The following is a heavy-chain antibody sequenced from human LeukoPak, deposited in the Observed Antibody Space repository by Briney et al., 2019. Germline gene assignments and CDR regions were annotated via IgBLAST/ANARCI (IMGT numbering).Heavy chain of an antibody. CDR3: ARQPKYYYYYMDV. J-gene: IGHJ6*03. CDR2: VYYSGRT. Sequence: SETLSLTCTVSGGSISSSIYYWGWIRQPPGKGMEWIGSVYYSGRTYYNPSLKSRVTISVDTSKNQFSLKLSSVTAADTAVFYCARQPKYYYYYMDVWGKGTTVTVSS. V-gene: IGHV4-39*01. CDR1: GGSISSSIYY.